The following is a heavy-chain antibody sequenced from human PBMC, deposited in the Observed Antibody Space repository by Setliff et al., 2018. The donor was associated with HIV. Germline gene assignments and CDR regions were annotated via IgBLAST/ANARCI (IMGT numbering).Heavy chain of an antibody. D-gene: IGHD3-22*01. J-gene: IGHJ3*02. CDR2: INPNSGGT. Sequence: ASVKVSCKASGYTFTGYYMHWVRQAPGQGLEWMGWINPNSGGTNYAQKFQGWVTMTRDTSISTAYMELSRLRSDDTAVYYCARGGSTMIEDAFEIWGQGTMVTVSS. CDR1: GYTFTGYY. V-gene: IGHV1-2*04. CDR3: ARGGSTMIEDAFEI.